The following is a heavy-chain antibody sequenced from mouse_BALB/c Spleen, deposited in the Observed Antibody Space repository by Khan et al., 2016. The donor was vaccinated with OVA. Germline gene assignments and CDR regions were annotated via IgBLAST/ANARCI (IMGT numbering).Heavy chain of an antibody. Sequence: QMQLKQSGAELAKPGASVKMSCKASGYTFLNYWILWVKQRPGQGLEWIGYINPSTGYTEYNQNFKDKATLTADKSSSTAYMQLSSLTSEDSAVYYCARRGLRWDFDYWGQGTTLTVSS. J-gene: IGHJ2*01. D-gene: IGHD1-1*01. CDR3: ARRGLRWDFDY. CDR2: INPSTGYT. CDR1: GYTFLNYW. V-gene: IGHV1-7*01.